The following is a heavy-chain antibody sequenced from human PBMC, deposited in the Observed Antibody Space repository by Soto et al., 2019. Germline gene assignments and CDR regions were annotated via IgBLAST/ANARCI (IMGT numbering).Heavy chain of an antibody. Sequence: EVQLVESGGGLVQPGGSLRLSCAASGFTFSDYWLAWARQAPGKGLFWVSRINADGSIAHYAESVKGRLTISRDNAKNTLWLQLNSLRDDDTAVYYCGRERGGLLDIWGQGAMVTVSS. D-gene: IGHD3-16*01. J-gene: IGHJ3*02. V-gene: IGHV3-74*01. CDR1: GFTFSDYW. CDR3: GRERGGLLDI. CDR2: INADGSIA.